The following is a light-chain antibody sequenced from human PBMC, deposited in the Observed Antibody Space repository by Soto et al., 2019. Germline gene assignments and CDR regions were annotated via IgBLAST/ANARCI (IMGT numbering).Light chain of an antibody. CDR3: CSHAGETTFV. Sequence: QSALTQPASVSGSPGQSIAISCTGAASDVGSYDLVSWYQQHPGKAPKLMIYEVNKRPSGVSDRFSGSKSGNTASLTISGLQAEDEAEYYCCSHAGETTFVFGGGTKLTVL. J-gene: IGLJ2*01. CDR2: EVN. CDR1: ASDVGSYDL. V-gene: IGLV2-23*02.